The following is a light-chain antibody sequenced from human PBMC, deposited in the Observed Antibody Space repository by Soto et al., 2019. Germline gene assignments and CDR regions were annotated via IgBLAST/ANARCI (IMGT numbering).Light chain of an antibody. CDR1: QSVSTN. CDR2: GTS. CDR3: QLYYYWPPYT. V-gene: IGKV3-15*01. J-gene: IGKJ2*01. Sequence: GVTLSAATVSVYTGERATLSCRASQSVSTNLVWYQHKPGQAPRPLIYGTSIRATGIPARFSASGSGTEFTLTISSLQSEDSAVYFCQLYYYWPPYTFGQGTKVDIK.